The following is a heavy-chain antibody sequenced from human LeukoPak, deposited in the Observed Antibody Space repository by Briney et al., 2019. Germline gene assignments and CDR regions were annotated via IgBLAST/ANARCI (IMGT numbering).Heavy chain of an antibody. CDR3: ARGTMAARTDAFDI. V-gene: IGHV4-59*01. J-gene: IGHJ3*02. CDR2: IYYSENA. Sequence: PSETLSLTCTVSGGSITTNYWNWIRQPPGKGLEWIGFIYYSENAKYNPSLKSRVTISVDTSKSQFSLKLTSVTAADTAVYYCARGTMAARTDAFDIWGQGTMVTVSS. CDR1: GGSITTNY. D-gene: IGHD6-6*01.